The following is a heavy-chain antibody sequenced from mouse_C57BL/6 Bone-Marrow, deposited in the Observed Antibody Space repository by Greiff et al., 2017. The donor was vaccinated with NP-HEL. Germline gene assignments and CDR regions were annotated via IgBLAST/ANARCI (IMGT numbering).Heavy chain of an antibody. J-gene: IGHJ3*01. CDR2: IHPNSGST. D-gene: IGHD1-1*01. V-gene: IGHV1-64*01. CDR1: GYTFTSYW. Sequence: QVQLQQPGAELVKPGASVQLSCKASGYTFTSYWMHWVKQRPGQGLEWIGMIHPNSGSTNYNEKFQSKATLTVDKSSSTAYMQLSSLTSEDSAVYYCATGYYYGSSYVRFAYWGQGTLVTVSA. CDR3: ATGYYYGSSYVRFAY.